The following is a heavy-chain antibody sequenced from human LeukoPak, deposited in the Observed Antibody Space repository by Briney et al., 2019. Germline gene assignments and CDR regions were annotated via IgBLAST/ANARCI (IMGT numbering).Heavy chain of an antibody. CDR2: IWYDGSNK. J-gene: IGHJ5*02. CDR3: ARDLDLAWFDP. CDR1: GFTFDDYA. V-gene: IGHV3-33*08. Sequence: GGSLRLSCAASGFTFDDYAMHWVRQAPGKGLEWVAVIWYDGSNKYYADSVKGRFTISRDNSKNTLYLQMNSLRAEDTAVYYCARDLDLAWFDPWGQGTLVTVSS. D-gene: IGHD5-12*01.